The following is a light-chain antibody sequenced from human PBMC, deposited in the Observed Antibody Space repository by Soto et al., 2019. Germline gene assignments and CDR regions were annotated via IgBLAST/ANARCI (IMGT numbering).Light chain of an antibody. CDR2: EAT. V-gene: IGLV2-11*01. Sequence: QSALTQPRSVSGSPGQSVTISCTGTSSDVGDYKYVSWYQQNPGKAPKLIIYEATKRPSGVPDRFSGSKSGNTASLTISGLLAVDESDYYCCSYAGGYTFVFGGGTKLTVL. CDR3: CSYAGGYTFV. CDR1: SSDVGDYKY. J-gene: IGLJ3*02.